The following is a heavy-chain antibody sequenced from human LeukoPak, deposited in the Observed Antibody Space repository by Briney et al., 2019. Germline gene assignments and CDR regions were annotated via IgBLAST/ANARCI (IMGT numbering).Heavy chain of an antibody. CDR2: IWYDGSNK. CDR1: GFTFSSYG. CDR3: ARDKLPAVTSGLDY. J-gene: IGHJ4*02. D-gene: IGHD4-17*01. Sequence: GGSLRLSCAASGFTFSSYGMHWVRQAPGKGLEWVAVIWYDGSNKYYADSVKGRFTISRDNSKNTLYLQMNSLRAEYTAVYYCARDKLPAVTSGLDYWGQGTLVTVSS. V-gene: IGHV3-33*01.